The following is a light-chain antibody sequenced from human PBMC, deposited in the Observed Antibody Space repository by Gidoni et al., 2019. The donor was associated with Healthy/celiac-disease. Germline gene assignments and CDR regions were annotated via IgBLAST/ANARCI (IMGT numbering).Light chain of an antibody. V-gene: IGLV2-23*02. CDR1: SSDVGSYNL. CDR2: EVS. J-gene: IGLJ2*01. Sequence: QSALTQPASVSGSPGQSITISCTGTSSDVGSYNLVSWYQQHPGKAPKLMIYEVSKRPSGVSNRFSGSKSGNTASLTISGLQAEDEADYYCCSYAGSSTCLGGGTKLTVL. CDR3: CSYAGSSTC.